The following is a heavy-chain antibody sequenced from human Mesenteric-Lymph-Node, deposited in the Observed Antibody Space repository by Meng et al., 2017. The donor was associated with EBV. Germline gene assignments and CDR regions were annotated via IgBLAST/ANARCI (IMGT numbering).Heavy chain of an antibody. D-gene: IGHD6-19*01. J-gene: IGHJ2*01. V-gene: IGHV4-4*02. CDR3: ARKDGNGWWYFDL. CDR1: GGSISSMNG. Sequence: QVWLKESAPGLVKPSGTLSPTFAGSGGSISSMNGGNWVRQPPGKGLEWIGEIYDGGFTNYNPSLKSRVTISLDKSKNQFSLKLTSVTAADTAVYYCARKDGNGWWYFDLWGRGTLVTVSS. CDR2: IYDGGFT.